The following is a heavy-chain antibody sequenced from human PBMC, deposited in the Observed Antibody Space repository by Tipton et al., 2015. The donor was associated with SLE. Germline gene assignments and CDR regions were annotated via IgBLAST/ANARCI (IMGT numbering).Heavy chain of an antibody. V-gene: IGHV3-7*01. Sequence: SLRLSCAASGFTFSSYWMSWVRQAPGKGLEWVANIKQDGSEKYYVDSVKGRFTISRDNAKNSLYLQMNSLRAEDTAVYYCARAAGRVGATRYFDYWGQGTLATVSS. CDR2: IKQDGSEK. J-gene: IGHJ4*02. CDR1: GFTFSSYW. D-gene: IGHD1-26*01. CDR3: ARAAGRVGATRYFDY.